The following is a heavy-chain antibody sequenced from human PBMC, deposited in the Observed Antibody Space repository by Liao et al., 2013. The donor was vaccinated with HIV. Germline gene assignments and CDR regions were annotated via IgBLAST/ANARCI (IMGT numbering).Heavy chain of an antibody. CDR3: ARGGERNFDY. V-gene: IGHV4-34*10. D-gene: IGHD3-16*01. CDR2: INHSGST. CDR1: GGSFSGYY. Sequence: QLQLQESGPGLVKPSETLSLTCAVYGGSFSGYYWSWIRQPPGKGLEWIGEINHSGSTNYNPSLKSRVTISVDTSKNQFSLKLSSVTAADTAVYYCARGGERNFDYWGQGTLVTVSS. J-gene: IGHJ4*02.